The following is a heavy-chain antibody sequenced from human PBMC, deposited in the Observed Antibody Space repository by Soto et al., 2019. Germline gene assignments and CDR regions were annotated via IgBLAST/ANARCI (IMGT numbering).Heavy chain of an antibody. V-gene: IGHV3-30-3*01. Sequence: QVQLVESGGGVVQPGRSLRLSCAASGFTFSSYAMHWVPQPPAKGLEWVAVIPYDGSNKSYADSVKGRFTISRDNSKNTLYLQMNSLRAEDTAVYYCARGGEDTAMEDYWGQGTLVTVSS. J-gene: IGHJ4*02. CDR3: ARGGEDTAMEDY. CDR2: IPYDGSNK. CDR1: GFTFSSYA. D-gene: IGHD5-18*01.